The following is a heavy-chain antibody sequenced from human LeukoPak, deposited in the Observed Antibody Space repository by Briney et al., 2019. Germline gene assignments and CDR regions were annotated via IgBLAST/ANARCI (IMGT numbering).Heavy chain of an antibody. CDR2: INPNSGGT. V-gene: IGHV1-2*02. CDR3: ARYAYYYDSGYFDY. D-gene: IGHD3-22*01. Sequence: GASVKVSCKASGYTFTGYYMHWVRQAPGQGLEWMGWINPNSGGTNYAQKFQGRVTMTRDTSISTAYMELSRLRSDDTAVYYCARYAYYYDSGYFDYWGQGTLVTVSS. J-gene: IGHJ4*02. CDR1: GYTFTGYY.